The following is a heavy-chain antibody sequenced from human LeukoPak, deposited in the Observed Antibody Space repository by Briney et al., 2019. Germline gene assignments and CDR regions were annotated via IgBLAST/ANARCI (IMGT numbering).Heavy chain of an antibody. J-gene: IGHJ4*02. V-gene: IGHV1-2*06. CDR3: ARGGRSGYRYFDY. CDR2: ISPNTGGT. D-gene: IGHD5-18*01. Sequence: ASVKVSCKASEYTFTDYYIHWIRQAPGQGLEWMGRISPNTGGTDHAQEFRDKITMTRDTPISTAYIELSRLISDDTAVYYCARGGRSGYRYFDYWGQGTLVTVSS. CDR1: EYTFTDYY.